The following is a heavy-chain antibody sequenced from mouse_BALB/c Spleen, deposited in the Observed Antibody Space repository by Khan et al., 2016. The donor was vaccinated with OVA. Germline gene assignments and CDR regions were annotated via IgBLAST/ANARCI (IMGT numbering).Heavy chain of an antibody. J-gene: IGHJ4*01. CDR1: GFSLSRYN. CDR3: ARADGSSLGYYAMDY. V-gene: IGHV2-6-4*01. Sequence: QVQLKESRPGLVAPSQSLSITCTVSGFSLSRYNVHWIRQPPGKGLEWLGMIWSGGSTDYNSAVKSRLSISKDNSKSQVFLKINSLQTDDTAMYYCARADGSSLGYYAMDYWGQGTSVTVSS. D-gene: IGHD1-1*01. CDR2: IWSGGST.